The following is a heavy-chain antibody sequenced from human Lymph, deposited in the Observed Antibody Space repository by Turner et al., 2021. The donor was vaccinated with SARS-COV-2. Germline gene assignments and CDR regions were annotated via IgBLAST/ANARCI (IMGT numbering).Heavy chain of an antibody. D-gene: IGHD1-26*01. CDR2: MNPNSGNT. Sequence: QVQLVQSGAEVKKPGASVKVSCKAPGYTFTSYDINWVRQATGKGVEWIGWMNPNSGNTGHGQKFQGRVTMTRTTSIGTAYLGLSSLRAEDTAVYYCARGRYSGGGMDVWGQGTTVTVSS. J-gene: IGHJ6*02. V-gene: IGHV1-8*02. CDR3: ARGRYSGGGMDV. CDR1: GYTFTSYD.